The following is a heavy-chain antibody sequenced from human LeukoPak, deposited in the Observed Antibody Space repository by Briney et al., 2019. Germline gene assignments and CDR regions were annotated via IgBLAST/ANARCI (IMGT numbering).Heavy chain of an antibody. J-gene: IGHJ4*02. CDR2: ITPILGIA. Sequence: ASVKVSCKASGGTFSSYAISWVRQAPGQGLEWMGRITPILGIANYAQKFQGRVTITADKSTSTAYMELSSLRSEDTAVYYCAREVSDREYYFDYWGQGTLVTVSS. CDR1: GGTFSSYA. D-gene: IGHD2-21*02. CDR3: AREVSDREYYFDY. V-gene: IGHV1-69*04.